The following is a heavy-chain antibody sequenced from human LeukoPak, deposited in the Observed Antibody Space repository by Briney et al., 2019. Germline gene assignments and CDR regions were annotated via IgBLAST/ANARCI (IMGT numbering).Heavy chain of an antibody. CDR1: GYTFTGYY. J-gene: IGHJ3*02. CDR3: ARFEGDIVVVPATDAFDI. V-gene: IGHV1-2*02. Sequence: ASVKVSCKASGYTFTGYYMHWVRQAPGQGLEWMGWINPNSGGTNYAQKFQGRVTMTRDTSISTAYMELSRLRSDDTAVYYCARFEGDIVVVPATDAFDIWGQGTMVTVSS. D-gene: IGHD2-2*01. CDR2: INPNSGGT.